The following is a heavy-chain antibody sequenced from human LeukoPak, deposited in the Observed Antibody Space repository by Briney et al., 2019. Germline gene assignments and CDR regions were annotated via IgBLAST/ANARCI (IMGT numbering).Heavy chain of an antibody. D-gene: IGHD6-19*01. V-gene: IGHV1-69*13. Sequence: ASVKVSCKASGGTFSSYAISWVRQAPGQGLEWMGGIIPIFGTANYAQKFQGRVTITADESTSTAYMELSSLRSEDTAVYYCARDGYSSGWYEVLGRYYYYYMDVWGKGTTVTVSS. CDR2: IIPIFGTA. CDR3: ARDGYSSGWYEVLGRYYYYYMDV. J-gene: IGHJ6*03. CDR1: GGTFSSYA.